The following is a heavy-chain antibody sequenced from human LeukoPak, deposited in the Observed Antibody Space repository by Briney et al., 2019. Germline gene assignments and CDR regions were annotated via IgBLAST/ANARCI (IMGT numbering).Heavy chain of an antibody. CDR2: IKQDGSEK. CDR3: ARDCVIVGAPCYDY. CDR1: GFTVSNYW. J-gene: IGHJ4*02. Sequence: PGGSLRLSCAASGFTVSNYWMSWLRQAPGKGLEWVANIKQDGSEKYYVDSLKGRFTISRDNAKNSLYLQLNSLRAEDTAVYYCARDCVIVGAPCYDYWGQGTLVTVSS. V-gene: IGHV3-7*04. D-gene: IGHD1-26*01.